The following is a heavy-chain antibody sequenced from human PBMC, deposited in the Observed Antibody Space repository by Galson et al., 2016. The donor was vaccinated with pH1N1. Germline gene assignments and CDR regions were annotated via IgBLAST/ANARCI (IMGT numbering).Heavy chain of an antibody. D-gene: IGHD1-1*01. J-gene: IGHJ4*02. V-gene: IGHV3-9*01. CDR3: VKSESALASGFDF. CDR2: ISWHSENI. Sequence: SLRLSCAASGFIFDDYAMYWVRQAPGKGLEWVAGISWHSENIGYADSVEGRFTISRDNAKNSLYLKIDSLRTEDTALYYCVKSESALASGFDFWGQGALVSVSS. CDR1: GFIFDDYA.